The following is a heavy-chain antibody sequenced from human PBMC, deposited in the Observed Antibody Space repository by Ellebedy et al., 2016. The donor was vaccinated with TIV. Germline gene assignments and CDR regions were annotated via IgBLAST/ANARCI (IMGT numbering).Heavy chain of an antibody. V-gene: IGHV3-23*01. CDR2: ISGSGRIT. Sequence: GESLKISCAASGFTFSSYDMTWVRQAPGKGLEWVSAISGSGRITYYADSVKGRFTISRDSSKNTLYLQMYNLRAEDTAVYYCAKRTYYDTSGYRYWHFNLWGRGTLVTVSS. CDR3: AKRTYYDTSGYRYWHFNL. D-gene: IGHD3-22*01. J-gene: IGHJ2*01. CDR1: GFTFSSYD.